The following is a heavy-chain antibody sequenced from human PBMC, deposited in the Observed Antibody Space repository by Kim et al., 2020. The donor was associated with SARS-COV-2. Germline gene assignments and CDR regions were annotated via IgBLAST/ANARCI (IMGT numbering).Heavy chain of an antibody. CDR2: ISSSSSYI. J-gene: IGHJ5*02. CDR1: GFTFSSYS. Sequence: GGSLRLSCAASGFTFSSYSMHWVRQAPGKGLEWVSSISSSSSYIYYADSVKGRFTISRDNDKNSLYLQMNSLRAEGTAVYYCARLRYMVREINWFDPWGQGPLVTVPS. D-gene: IGHD3-10*01. CDR3: ARLRYMVREINWFDP. V-gene: IGHV3-21*01.